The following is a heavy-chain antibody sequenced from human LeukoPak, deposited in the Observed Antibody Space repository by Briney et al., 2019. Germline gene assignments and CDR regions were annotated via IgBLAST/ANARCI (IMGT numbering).Heavy chain of an antibody. CDR2: MNPNSGNT. CDR3: ARGVGIVSTIYKKHFDD. V-gene: IGHV1-8*01. CDR1: GYTLTSYD. D-gene: IGHD5/OR15-5a*01. J-gene: IGHJ4*02. Sequence: GASVKVSCKASGYTLTSYDINWVRQATGQGLEWMGWMNPNSGNTGYAQKFQGRVTMTRNTSINTAYMELSSLRSEDTAIYYCARGVGIVSTIYKKHFDDWGQGTLVTVSS.